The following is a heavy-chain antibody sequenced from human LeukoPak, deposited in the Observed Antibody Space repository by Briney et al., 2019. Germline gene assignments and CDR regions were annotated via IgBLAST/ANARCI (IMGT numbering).Heavy chain of an antibody. D-gene: IGHD6-25*01. V-gene: IGHV4-39*01. J-gene: IGHJ5*02. CDR2: VYYGGTT. CDR1: AGSITSNNYY. Sequence: SETLSLTCTVSAGSITSNNYYWAWIRQPPGKGLEWVGSVYYGGTTHYNSSLKSRMTTSIDTSQNQVSLTLSSVTAADTAVYYCARGGASSEWFDPWGQGTLVTVSS. CDR3: ARGGASSEWFDP.